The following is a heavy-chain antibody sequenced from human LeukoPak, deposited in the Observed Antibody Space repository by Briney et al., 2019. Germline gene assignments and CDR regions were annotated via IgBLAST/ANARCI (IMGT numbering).Heavy chain of an antibody. D-gene: IGHD3-10*01. Sequence: SETLSLTCTVSGGSISSTSYYWDWIRQPPGKGLEWISGIYYSGSTYYSPSLKSRVTISVDTSRNQFSLKLSSVTAADTAVYYCARRMDHYNSGSLDWFDPWGQGTLVTVSS. V-gene: IGHV4-39*01. CDR2: IYYSGST. CDR3: ARRMDHYNSGSLDWFDP. J-gene: IGHJ5*02. CDR1: GGSISSTSYY.